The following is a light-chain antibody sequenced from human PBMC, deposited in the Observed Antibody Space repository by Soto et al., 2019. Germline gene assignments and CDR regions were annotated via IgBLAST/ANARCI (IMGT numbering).Light chain of an antibody. CDR2: EVS. Sequence: QSVLTQPASVSGSPGQSITISCTGTSSDVGSYNLVSWYQQHPGKAPKLMIYEVSKRPSEISNRFSGSKSGNTASLTISGLQAEDEADYYCCSYAGSSTLVFGGGTKVTVL. V-gene: IGLV2-23*02. CDR1: SSDVGSYNL. CDR3: CSYAGSSTLV. J-gene: IGLJ3*02.